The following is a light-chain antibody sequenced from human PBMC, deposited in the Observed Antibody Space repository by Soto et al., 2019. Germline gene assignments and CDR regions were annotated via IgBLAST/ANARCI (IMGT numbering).Light chain of an antibody. J-gene: IGKJ1*01. Sequence: PGDRATLSCRASQSLSSSYLAWYQQKPGQAPRLLIYGASSRATGIPDRFSGSGSGTDFTLTISRLEPEDFAVYYCHQYGSSPWTFGQGTKVEFK. V-gene: IGKV3-20*01. CDR2: GAS. CDR1: QSLSSSY. CDR3: HQYGSSPWT.